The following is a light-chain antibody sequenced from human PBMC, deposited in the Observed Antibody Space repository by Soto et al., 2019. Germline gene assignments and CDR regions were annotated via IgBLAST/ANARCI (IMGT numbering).Light chain of an antibody. Sequence: QSALTQPPSASGTPGQRVTISCSGSSSNIGTNTVNWYQQFPRSAPKLLMYSSNQRPSGLPDRFSGSKSGTSASLAISGLQSGDEADYYCAAWDGSLNVVLFGGGTKVTVL. CDR2: SSN. CDR3: AAWDGSLNVVL. J-gene: IGLJ3*02. V-gene: IGLV1-44*01. CDR1: SSNIGTNT.